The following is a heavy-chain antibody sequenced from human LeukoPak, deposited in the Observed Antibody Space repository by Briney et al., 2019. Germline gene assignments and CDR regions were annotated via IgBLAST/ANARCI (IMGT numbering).Heavy chain of an antibody. Sequence: PGGSLRLSCAASGLTFSSYAMHWVRQAPGKGLEWVAVISYDGSNKYYADSVKGRFTISRDNSKNTLYLQMNSLRAEDTAVYYCARDTATDLEYYFDYWGQGTLVTVSS. CDR1: GLTFSSYA. D-gene: IGHD3-3*01. CDR3: ARDTATDLEYYFDY. V-gene: IGHV3-30*04. CDR2: ISYDGSNK. J-gene: IGHJ4*02.